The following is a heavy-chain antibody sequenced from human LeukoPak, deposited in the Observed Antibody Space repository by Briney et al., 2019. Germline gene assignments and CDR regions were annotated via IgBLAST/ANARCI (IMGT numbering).Heavy chain of an antibody. CDR1: GYTFTSYG. CDR3: ARVYDFWSGYLVDY. V-gene: IGHV1-18*01. CDR2: ISAYNGNT. D-gene: IGHD3-3*01. Sequence: ASVKGSCKASGYTFTSYGISWVRQAPGQGLEWMGWISAYNGNTNYAQKLQGRVTMTTDTSTSTAYMELRSLRSDDTAVYYCARVYDFWSGYLVDYWGQGTLVTVSS. J-gene: IGHJ4*02.